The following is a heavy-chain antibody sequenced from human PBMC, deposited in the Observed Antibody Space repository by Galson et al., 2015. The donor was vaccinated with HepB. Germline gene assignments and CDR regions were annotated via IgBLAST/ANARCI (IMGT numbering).Heavy chain of an antibody. V-gene: IGHV4-39*01. D-gene: IGHD3-10*01. CDR3: ARRRIWFGELLFVDY. CDR2: IYYSGST. J-gene: IGHJ4*02. Sequence: SETLSLTCTVSGGSISSSSYYWGWIRQPPGKGLEWIGGIYYSGSTYYNPSLKSRVTISVDASKNQFSLKLSSVTAADTAVYYCARRRIWFGELLFVDYWGQATLVTVSS. CDR1: GGSISSSSYY.